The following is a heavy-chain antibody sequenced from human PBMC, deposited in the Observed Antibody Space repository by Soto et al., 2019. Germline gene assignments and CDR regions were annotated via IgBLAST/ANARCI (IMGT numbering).Heavy chain of an antibody. CDR1: GGSISSSSHY. CDR2: IYYSGST. CDR3: ARRHMAASEGWFDP. J-gene: IGHJ5*02. Sequence: SETLSLTCTVSGGSISSSSHYWGWIRQPPGKGLEWIGNIYYSGSTYYNASLKGRVTISADTSKNQFSLNLSSVTAADTAVYYCARRHMAASEGWFDPWGQGTLVTVSS. V-gene: IGHV4-39*01. D-gene: IGHD6-25*01.